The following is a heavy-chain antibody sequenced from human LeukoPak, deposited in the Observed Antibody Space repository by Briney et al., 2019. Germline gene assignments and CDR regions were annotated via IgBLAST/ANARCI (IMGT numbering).Heavy chain of an antibody. V-gene: IGHV4-59*01. CDR3: ARVDFPYYFDY. CDR1: GGSFSGYY. Sequence: SETLSLTCAVYGGSFSGYYWSWIRQPPGKGLEWIGYIYYSGSTNYNPSLKSRVTISVDTSKNQFSLKLSSVTAADTAVYYCARVDFPYYFDYWGQGTLVTVSS. J-gene: IGHJ4*02. D-gene: IGHD3-3*01. CDR2: IYYSGST.